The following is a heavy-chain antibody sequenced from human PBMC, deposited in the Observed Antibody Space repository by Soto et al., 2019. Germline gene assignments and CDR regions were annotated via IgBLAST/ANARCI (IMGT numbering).Heavy chain of an antibody. J-gene: IGHJ6*03. CDR3: TIDDYGDPGYMDV. Sequence: ESGGGLVKPGGSLRLSCAASGFTFSNAWMSWVRQAPGKGLEWVGRIKSKTDGGTTDYAAPVKGRFTISRDDSKNTLYLQMNSLKTEDTAVYYCTIDDYGDPGYMDVWGKGTTVTVSS. CDR2: IKSKTDGGTT. V-gene: IGHV3-15*01. D-gene: IGHD4-17*01. CDR1: GFTFSNAW.